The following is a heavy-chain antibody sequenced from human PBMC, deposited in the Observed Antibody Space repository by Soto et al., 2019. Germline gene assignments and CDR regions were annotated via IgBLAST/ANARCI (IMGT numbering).Heavy chain of an antibody. J-gene: IGHJ4*02. CDR2: ISAYNGNT. CDR3: VRDGETYYYGSGTRDFDY. D-gene: IGHD3-10*01. V-gene: IGHV1-18*01. Sequence: ASVKVSCKASGYTFTSYGISWVRQASGQGLEWMGWISAYNGNTNYAQKLQGRVTMTTDTSTSTAYMELRSLRSDDTAVYYCVRDGETYYYGSGTRDFDYWGQGTLVTVSS. CDR1: GYTFTSYG.